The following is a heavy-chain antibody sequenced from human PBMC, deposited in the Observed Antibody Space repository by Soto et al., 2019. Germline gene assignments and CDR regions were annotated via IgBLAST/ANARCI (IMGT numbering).Heavy chain of an antibody. CDR2: IKQGGIEK. D-gene: IGHD4-17*01. V-gene: IGHV3-7*01. CDR1: GFTLSNFW. Sequence: EVQLVESGGDLAQPGGSLRLSCAASGFTLSNFWVNWVRQAPGKGLEWVANIKQGGIEKNYVDSVKGRFTISRDDTKKSLFLQMNNLRAEDTAVYYCLVTTSAFDIWGRGTTVTVSS. CDR3: LVTTSAFDI. J-gene: IGHJ3*02.